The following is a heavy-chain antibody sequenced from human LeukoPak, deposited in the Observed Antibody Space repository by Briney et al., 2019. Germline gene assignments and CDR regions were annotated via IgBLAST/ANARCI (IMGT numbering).Heavy chain of an antibody. CDR2: ISASGIST. D-gene: IGHD3-22*01. CDR3: ARGGFYYDSSGYDY. CDR1: AFTFSSYA. Sequence: PGGSLRLSCAASAFTFSSYAMSWVRQAPGKGLEWVSAISASGISTYYADSVKGRFTISRDNAKNSLYLQMNSLRAEDTAVYYCARGGFYYDSSGYDYWGQGTLVTVSS. J-gene: IGHJ4*02. V-gene: IGHV3-23*01.